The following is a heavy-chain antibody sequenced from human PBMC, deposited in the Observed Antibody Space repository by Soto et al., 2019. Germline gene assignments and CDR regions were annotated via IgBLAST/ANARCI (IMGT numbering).Heavy chain of an antibody. D-gene: IGHD2-15*01. CDR3: ARDSRPAVAPSTTAEVDY. J-gene: IGHJ4*02. CDR1: GGTFNSYA. V-gene: IGHV1-69*06. CDR2: IVPIFGTA. Sequence: QVQLVQSGAEVKKPGSSVKVSCKVSGGTFNSYAISWVRQAPGQGLEWMGGIVPIFGTANYAQKFQGRVTITADRSTSTAYMELTRLTSEDTAVYYCARDSRPAVAPSTTAEVDYGGQGTLVTVSS.